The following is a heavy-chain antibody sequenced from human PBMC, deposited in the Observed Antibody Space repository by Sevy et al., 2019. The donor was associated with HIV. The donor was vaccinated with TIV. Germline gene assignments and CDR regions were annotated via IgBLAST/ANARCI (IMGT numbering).Heavy chain of an antibody. D-gene: IGHD3-16*01. Sequence: GGSLRLSCAASGFTFSSYEMNWVRQAPGKGLEWVSYISSSGSTIYYADSVKGRFTISRDNAKNSRYLQMNSLRAEDTAVYYCARVGEPDYYYYYGMDVWGQGTTVTVSS. CDR1: GFTFSSYE. V-gene: IGHV3-48*03. CDR2: ISSSGSTI. J-gene: IGHJ6*02. CDR3: ARVGEPDYYYYYGMDV.